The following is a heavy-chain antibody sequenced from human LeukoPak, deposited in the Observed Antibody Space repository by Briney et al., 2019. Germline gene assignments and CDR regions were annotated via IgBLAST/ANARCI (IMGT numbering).Heavy chain of an antibody. CDR1: GFTFSRHG. J-gene: IGHJ4*02. CDR3: AKEDYDGSGSYYTH. D-gene: IGHD3-10*01. CDR2: IGSDGKTA. Sequence: GGSLRLSCAAPGFTFSRHGMHWVRQAPGKGLEWMAVIGSDGKTAVYADSVKGRFAISRDNTNNALYLQMNSLRGEDTAVYHCAKEDYDGSGSYYTHWGQGTLVSVSS. V-gene: IGHV3-30*18.